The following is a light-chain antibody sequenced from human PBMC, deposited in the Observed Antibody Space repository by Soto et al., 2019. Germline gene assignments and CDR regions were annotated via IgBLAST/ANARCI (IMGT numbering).Light chain of an antibody. CDR1: QNISPW. CDR2: ETS. J-gene: IGKJ1*01. V-gene: IGKV1-5*03. Sequence: DSQMTQSPSTLSASVGDRVAITCRASQNISPWLAWYQQKPGKAPSLLIYETSSLENGVPSRFSGSGSGTEFSLTISSLQPDDSATYYCQQYNSGWTFGQGTKVDIK. CDR3: QQYNSGWT.